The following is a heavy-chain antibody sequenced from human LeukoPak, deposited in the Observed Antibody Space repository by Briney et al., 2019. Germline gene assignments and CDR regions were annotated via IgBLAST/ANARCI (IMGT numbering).Heavy chain of an antibody. D-gene: IGHD3-3*01. CDR1: GFTFSDYY. Sequence: GGSLRLSCAASGFTFSDYYMSWIRQAPGKGLECVSYISSSGSTIYYADSVKGRFTISRDNAKNSLYLQMNSLRAEDTAVYYCARSQGDFWSAYQYFDYWGQGTLVTVSS. J-gene: IGHJ4*02. V-gene: IGHV3-11*04. CDR3: ARSQGDFWSAYQYFDY. CDR2: ISSSGSTI.